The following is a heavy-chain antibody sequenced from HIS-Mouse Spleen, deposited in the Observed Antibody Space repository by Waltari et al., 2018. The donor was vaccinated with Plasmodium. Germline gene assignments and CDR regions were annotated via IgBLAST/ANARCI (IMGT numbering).Heavy chain of an antibody. V-gene: IGHV3-53*01. J-gene: IGHJ3*02. CDR3: ASKTTVTNHAFDI. CDR2: IYRGGST. CDR1: GFTVSSNY. Sequence: EVQLVESGGGLIQPGGSLRLSCAASGFTVSSNYMSWVRQAPGKGVEWVSVIYRGGSTYYADSGKGRFTSSRDNSKNTLYLQMNSLRAEDTAVYYCASKTTVTNHAFDIWGQGTMVTVSS. D-gene: IGHD4-17*01.